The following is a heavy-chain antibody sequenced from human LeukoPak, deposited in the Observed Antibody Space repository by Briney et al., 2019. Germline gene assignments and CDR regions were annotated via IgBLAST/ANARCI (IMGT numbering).Heavy chain of an antibody. D-gene: IGHD3-22*01. CDR2: IRYDGNNK. CDR1: GFTFSSYG. CDR3: ARGLPPRRNYDSGGYYSYYFDY. Sequence: GGSLRLSCAASGFTFSSYGMHWVRQAPGKGLEWVAFIRYDGNNKYYADSVKGRFTISRDNSKNTLYLQMNSLRAEDTAVYFCARGLPPRRNYDSGGYYSYYFDYWGQGTLVTVSS. J-gene: IGHJ4*02. V-gene: IGHV3-30*02.